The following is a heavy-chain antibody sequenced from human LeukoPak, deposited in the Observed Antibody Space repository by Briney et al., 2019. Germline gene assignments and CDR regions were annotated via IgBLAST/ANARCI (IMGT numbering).Heavy chain of an antibody. CDR1: GYTFTGYY. D-gene: IGHD3-16*01. CDR3: ARDWGHSDAFDI. CDR2: INPNSGGT. J-gene: IGHJ3*02. Sequence: ASVKVSCKASGYTFTGYYMHWVRQAPGQGLEWMGWINPNSGGTNYAQKFQGRVTMTRDTSISTAYMELSRLRSDDAAVYYCARDWGHSDAFDIWGQGTMVTVSS. V-gene: IGHV1-2*02.